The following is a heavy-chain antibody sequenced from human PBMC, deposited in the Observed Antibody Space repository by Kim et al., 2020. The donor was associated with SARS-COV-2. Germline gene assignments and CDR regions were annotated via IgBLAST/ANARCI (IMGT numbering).Heavy chain of an antibody. D-gene: IGHD3-10*01. V-gene: IGHV4-34*01. Sequence: SETLSLTCAVYGGSFSGYYWSWIRQPPGKGLEWIGEINHSGSTNYNPSLKSRVTISVDTSKNQFSLKLSSVTAADTAVYYCARGRSFYNYYYGSGSYRDWGQGTLVTVSS. CDR1: GGSFSGYY. J-gene: IGHJ4*02. CDR2: INHSGST. CDR3: ARGRSFYNYYYGSGSYRD.